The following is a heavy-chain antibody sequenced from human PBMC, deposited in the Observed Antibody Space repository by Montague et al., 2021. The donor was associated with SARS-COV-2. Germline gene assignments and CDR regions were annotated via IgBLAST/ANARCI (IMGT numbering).Heavy chain of an antibody. D-gene: IGHD6-19*01. Sequence: SETLSLTCTVAGDSTRSSSYYWGWIRQPPGRGLEWIGSIYYDGSTYYNPSFQSRVTISVDTSNTLFSLKLSSVTAADTAVYSCARHVHPAFGSGAIDYWGQGTLVTVSS. V-gene: IGHV4-39*01. CDR2: IYYDGST. CDR1: GDSTRSSSYY. J-gene: IGHJ4*02. CDR3: ARHVHPAFGSGAIDY.